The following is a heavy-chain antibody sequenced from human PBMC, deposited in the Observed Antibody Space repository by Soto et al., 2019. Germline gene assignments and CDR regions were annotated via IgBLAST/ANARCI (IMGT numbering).Heavy chain of an antibody. Sequence: SETLSLTCTVSGGSISSSSYYWGWIRQPPGKGLEWIGSIYYSGSTYYNPSLKSRVTISVDTSKNQFSLKLSSVTAADTAVYYCARRVLRYFDWLSNWFDPWGQGTLVTVSS. J-gene: IGHJ5*02. D-gene: IGHD3-9*01. CDR1: GGSISSSSYY. CDR3: ARRVLRYFDWLSNWFDP. V-gene: IGHV4-39*01. CDR2: IYYSGST.